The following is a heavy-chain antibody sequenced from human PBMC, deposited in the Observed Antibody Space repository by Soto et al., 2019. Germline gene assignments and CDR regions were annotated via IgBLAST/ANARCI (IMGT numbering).Heavy chain of an antibody. CDR1: DGSVSSGRYY. CDR3: ARDSLAFFDS. CDR2: IYSSGST. Sequence: QVQLQESGPGLVKPSETLSLTCTVSDGSVSSGRYYWTWIRQPPGKGLEWIGYIYSSGSTLYNPSLKSRVIISVDTSMNQFSLKLSSVTAADTAVYYCARDSLAFFDSWGQGTLVTVSS. D-gene: IGHD5-12*01. J-gene: IGHJ4*02. V-gene: IGHV4-61*01.